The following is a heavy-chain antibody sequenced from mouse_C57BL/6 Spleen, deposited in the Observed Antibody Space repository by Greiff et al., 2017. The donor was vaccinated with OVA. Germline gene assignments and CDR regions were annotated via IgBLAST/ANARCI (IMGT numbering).Heavy chain of an antibody. CDR1: GYAFSSYW. D-gene: IGHD4-1*01. CDR3: ARGGTGGFAY. CDR2: IYPGDGAT. J-gene: IGHJ3*01. Sequence: QVQLKQSGAELVKPGASVKISCKASGYAFSSYWMNWVKQRPGKGPEWIGQIYPGDGATNYNGKFKGTATLTADKSSSTAYMQLSSLTSEDSAVYFCARGGTGGFAYWGQGTLVTVSA. V-gene: IGHV1-80*01.